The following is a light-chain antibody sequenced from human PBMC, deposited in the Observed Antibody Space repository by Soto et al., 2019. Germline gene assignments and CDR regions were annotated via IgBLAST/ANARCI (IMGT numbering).Light chain of an antibody. CDR3: CSYVTTPEI. Sequence: QSVVSQPGSVSGSPGQLRTISSTGTSSDVYDYRYVSWYQQYPGKAPKLVIYDGNKRPSGVPDRFSGSNAGNTASLTISGLQAEDEADCYWCSYVTTPEIFGTGTKVTVL. V-gene: IGLV2-11*01. CDR2: DGN. J-gene: IGLJ1*01. CDR1: SSDVYDYRY.